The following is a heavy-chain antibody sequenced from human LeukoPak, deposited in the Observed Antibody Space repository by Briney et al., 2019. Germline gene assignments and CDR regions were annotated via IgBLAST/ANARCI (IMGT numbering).Heavy chain of an antibody. CDR2: INTNSGGT. J-gene: IGHJ4*02. CDR3: ARNSWGLDY. CDR1: GYIFTSYY. Sequence: GASVKVSCKASGYIFTSYYVHWIRQAPGQGLEWTGVINTNSGGTTYAQKFQGRVTMTRDTSTSTHYMELRSLRFEDTAVYYCARNSWGLDYWGQGILVTVSS. D-gene: IGHD7-27*01. V-gene: IGHV1-46*01.